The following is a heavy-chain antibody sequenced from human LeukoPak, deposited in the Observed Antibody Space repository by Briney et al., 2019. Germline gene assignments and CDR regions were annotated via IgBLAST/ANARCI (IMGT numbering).Heavy chain of an antibody. CDR1: GYTLTELS. Sequence: ASVKVSCKVSGYTLTELSMHWVRQAPGKGLEWMGGFDPEDGETIYAQKFQGRVTMTEDTSTDIAYMELSSLRSEDTAVYYCATGDTAMVTDDYYYGMDVWGQGTTVTVSS. J-gene: IGHJ6*02. CDR3: ATGDTAMVTDDYYYGMDV. V-gene: IGHV1-24*01. CDR2: FDPEDGET. D-gene: IGHD5-18*01.